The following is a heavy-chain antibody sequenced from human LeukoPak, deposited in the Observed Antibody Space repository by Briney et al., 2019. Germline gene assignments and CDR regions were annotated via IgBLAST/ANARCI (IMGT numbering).Heavy chain of an antibody. V-gene: IGHV3-48*03. CDR1: GFTFSSFE. CDR2: ISSSGTTI. Sequence: GGSLRLSCAASGFTFSSFEMNWVRQAPGKGLVWVSYISSSGTTIYYADSVKGRFTTSRDNAKNSLYLQMNSLRPEDTAVYYCSRADYWGQGALVTVSS. CDR3: SRADY. J-gene: IGHJ4*02.